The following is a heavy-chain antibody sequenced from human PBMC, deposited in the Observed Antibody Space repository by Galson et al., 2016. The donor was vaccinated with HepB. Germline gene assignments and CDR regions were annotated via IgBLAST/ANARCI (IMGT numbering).Heavy chain of an antibody. CDR1: GFTFTTFG. J-gene: IGHJ4*02. CDR3: ARSVVITPFDY. CDR2: ISYDGSTR. Sequence: SLRLSCAASGFTFTTFGMHWVRQPLGKGLEWVALISYDGSTRYYADSVKGRFTISRDNFKNTLFIQMHSLRDEDTAVYYCARSVVITPFDYWGQGTLVTVSS. V-gene: IGHV3-33*01. D-gene: IGHD3-22*01.